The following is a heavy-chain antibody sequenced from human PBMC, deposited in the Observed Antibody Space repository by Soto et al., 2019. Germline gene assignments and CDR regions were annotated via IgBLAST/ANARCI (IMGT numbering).Heavy chain of an antibody. D-gene: IGHD4-4*01. CDR3: AGDPDSHYNDSHAASHP. Sequence: QVQLVQSGAEVKKPGSSVKVSCKASGGTFSTYTITWVRQAPGQGLEWMGRIIPIIGIINYAQKFQGRVTISAAKFTSTAYLKLTGLRSDATAVYYCAGDPDSHYNDSHAASHPWGQGTLVTVSS. CDR2: IIPIIGII. J-gene: IGHJ5*02. V-gene: IGHV1-69*08. CDR1: GGTFSTYT.